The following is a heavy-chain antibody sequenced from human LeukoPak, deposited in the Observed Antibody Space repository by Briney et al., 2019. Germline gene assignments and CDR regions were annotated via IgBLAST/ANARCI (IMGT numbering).Heavy chain of an antibody. J-gene: IGHJ4*02. D-gene: IGHD3-22*01. CDR3: ARDMHDSSGYPTYPFDY. Sequence: ASVKVSCKASGYTFTGYYMHWVRQAPGQGLEWMGWINPNSGGTNYAQKFQGRVTMTRDTSISTAYMELSRLRSDDTAVYYCARDMHDSSGYPTYPFDYWGQGTLVTVSS. CDR2: INPNSGGT. V-gene: IGHV1-2*02. CDR1: GYTFTGYY.